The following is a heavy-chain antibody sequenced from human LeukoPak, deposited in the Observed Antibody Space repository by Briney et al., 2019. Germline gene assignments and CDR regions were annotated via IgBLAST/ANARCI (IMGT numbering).Heavy chain of an antibody. CDR1: GYTFTSYG. CDR3: ATPFYYGSGSPGAFDY. J-gene: IGHJ4*02. CDR2: ISAYNGNT. D-gene: IGHD3-10*01. V-gene: IGHV1-18*01. Sequence: ASVKVSCKASGYTFTSYGISWVRQAPGQGLEWMGWISAYNGNTNYAQKLQGRVTMTTDTSTSTAYMEPSSLRSEDTAVYHCATPFYYGSGSPGAFDYWGQGTLVTVSS.